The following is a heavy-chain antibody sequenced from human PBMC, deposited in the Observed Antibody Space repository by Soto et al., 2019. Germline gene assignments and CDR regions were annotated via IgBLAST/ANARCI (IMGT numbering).Heavy chain of an antibody. D-gene: IGHD5-18*01. V-gene: IGHV3-48*03. CDR3: ARGDTAMMYYFDY. Sequence: EVQLVESGGGLVQPGGSLRLSCAASGFTFSSYEMNWVRQAPGKGLEWVSYISSSGSTIYYADSVKGRFTISRDNAKNSLYLQMNSMRAEDTAVYYCARGDTAMMYYFDYWGQGTLVTVSS. J-gene: IGHJ4*02. CDR2: ISSSGSTI. CDR1: GFTFSSYE.